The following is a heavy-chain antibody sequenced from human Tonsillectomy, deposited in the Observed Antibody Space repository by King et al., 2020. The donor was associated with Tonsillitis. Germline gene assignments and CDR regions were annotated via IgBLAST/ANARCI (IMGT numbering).Heavy chain of an antibody. D-gene: IGHD2-2*01. V-gene: IGHV4-31*03. CDR3: ASMVVPAAMGYYGMDV. CDR2: IYYSGST. CDR1: GGSISSGGYY. J-gene: IGHJ6*02. Sequence: VQLQESGPGLVKPSQTLSLTCTVSGGSISSGGYYWSWIRQHPGKGLEWIGYIYYSGSTYYNPSLKSRVTISVDTSKNQFSLKLSSVTAADTAVYYWASMVVPAAMGYYGMDVWGQGTTVTVSS.